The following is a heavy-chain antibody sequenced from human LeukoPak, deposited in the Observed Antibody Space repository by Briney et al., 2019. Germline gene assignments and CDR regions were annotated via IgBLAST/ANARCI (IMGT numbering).Heavy chain of an antibody. D-gene: IGHD2-2*01. CDR2: ISAYNGNT. V-gene: IGHV1-18*01. Sequence: ASVKVSCKASGYTFTSYGISWVRQAPGQGPEWMGWISAYNGNTNYAQKLQGRVTMTTDTSTSTAYMELRSLRSDDTALYYCARDLRVVPAAMDYYYMDVWGKGTTVTVSS. J-gene: IGHJ6*03. CDR1: GYTFTSYG. CDR3: ARDLRVVPAAMDYYYMDV.